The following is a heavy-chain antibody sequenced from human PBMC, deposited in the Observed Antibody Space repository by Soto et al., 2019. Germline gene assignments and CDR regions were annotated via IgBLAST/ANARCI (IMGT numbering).Heavy chain of an antibody. CDR3: AKYATYYYNHFPRAYFDS. D-gene: IGHD3-10*01. J-gene: IGHJ4*02. CDR2: ISFDGTTK. CDR1: GFPFYNYG. Sequence: VGSLRLSCAGSGFPFYNYGINWVRQAPGKGLEWVAIISFDGTTKVYAVSVKGRFTISRNNSKNTVFLQMNGLRVEDTAVYYCAKYATYYYNHFPRAYFDSCGQGTPVTVSS. V-gene: IGHV3-30*18.